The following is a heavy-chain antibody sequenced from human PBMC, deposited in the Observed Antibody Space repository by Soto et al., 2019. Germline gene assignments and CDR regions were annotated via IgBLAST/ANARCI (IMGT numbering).Heavy chain of an antibody. V-gene: IGHV3-21*01. CDR1: GFTFSSYS. CDR2: IRSSGSYI. Sequence: PGGSLRLSCAASGFTFSSYSMNWVRQAPGRGLEWVSSIRSSGSYIYYADSVKGRFTISRDNVKNSLYLQMNSPRAEDTAVYYCAREEDGYNTGLDYWGQGTLVTVSS. CDR3: AREEDGYNTGLDY. J-gene: IGHJ4*02. D-gene: IGHD5-12*01.